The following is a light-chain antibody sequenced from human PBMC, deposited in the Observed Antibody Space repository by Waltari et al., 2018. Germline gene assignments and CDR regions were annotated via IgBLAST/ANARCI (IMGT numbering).Light chain of an antibody. Sequence: DIQMTQSTSSLSASVGDRVTITCRASQSVRNFLNWYQQEPGKAPKLLIYATSSLQTGVPSRFSGSGSGTDFTLSISSLQPEDFAIYFCQQGYMTPRTFGQGTKVEIK. CDR2: ATS. J-gene: IGKJ1*01. CDR3: QQGYMTPRT. V-gene: IGKV1-39*01. CDR1: QSVRNF.